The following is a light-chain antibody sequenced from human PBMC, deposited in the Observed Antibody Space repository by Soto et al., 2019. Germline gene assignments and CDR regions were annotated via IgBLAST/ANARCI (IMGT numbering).Light chain of an antibody. J-gene: IGKJ4*01. Sequence: EIVLTQSPATLSLSPGDRATLSCRASQSVSSDLAWYQQKPGQAPRLLIFDASNRATGIPARFSGSGSGTDFTLTISSLEPADFAVYDGQQRSNGLTFGGGTKVEIK. V-gene: IGKV3-11*01. CDR3: QQRSNGLT. CDR1: QSVSSD. CDR2: DAS.